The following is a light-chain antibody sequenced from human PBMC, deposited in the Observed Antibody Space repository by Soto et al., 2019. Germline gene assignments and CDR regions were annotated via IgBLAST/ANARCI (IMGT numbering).Light chain of an antibody. CDR3: SSYGGSNNLV. CDR1: SSDVGGYNY. J-gene: IGLJ2*01. CDR2: EVS. Sequence: QSVLTQPPSASGSPGQSVTISCTGTSSDVGGYNYVSWYQQYPGKAPKLMIYEVSKRPSGVPDRFSGSKSGNTASLTVSGLQAEDEADYYCSSYGGSNNLVFGGGTKSPS. V-gene: IGLV2-8*01.